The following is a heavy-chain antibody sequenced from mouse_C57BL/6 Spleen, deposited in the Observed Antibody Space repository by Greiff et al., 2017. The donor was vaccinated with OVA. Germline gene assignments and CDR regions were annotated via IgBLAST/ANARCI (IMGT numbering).Heavy chain of an antibody. J-gene: IGHJ3*01. CDR2: IYPGDGDT. D-gene: IGHD3-1*01. V-gene: IGHV1-82*01. CDR1: GYAFSSSW. CDR3: ARETQAFAY. Sequence: VQVVESGPELVKPGASVKISCKASGYAFSSSWMNWVEQKPGKGLEWIGRIYPGDGDTNYNGKFKGKATLTADKSSSTAYMQLSSLTSEDSAVYFCARETQAFAYWGQGTLVTVSA.